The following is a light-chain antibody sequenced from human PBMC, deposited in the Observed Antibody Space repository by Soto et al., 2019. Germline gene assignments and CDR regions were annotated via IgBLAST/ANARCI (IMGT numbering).Light chain of an antibody. Sequence: DIQMTQSPSSLSASVGDRVTITCRASQSISTYVSWYQHRPGKAPKLLIYSASTLQSGVPPRFSGSGSGTDFTLTNSSLQPEDFATYYCQQSFNTITFGGGTKVEIE. V-gene: IGKV1-39*01. CDR1: QSISTY. J-gene: IGKJ4*01. CDR2: SAS. CDR3: QQSFNTIT.